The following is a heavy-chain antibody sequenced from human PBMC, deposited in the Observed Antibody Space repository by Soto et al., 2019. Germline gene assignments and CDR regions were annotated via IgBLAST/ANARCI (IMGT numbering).Heavy chain of an antibody. Sequence: GGSLRLSCAASGFTFSSYGMHWVRQAPGKGLEWVAVISYDGSNKYYADSVKGRFTISRDNSKNTLYLQMNSLRAEDTAVYYCAKAPRRGWLVAPHFDYWGQGILVTVSS. CDR1: GFTFSSYG. V-gene: IGHV3-30*18. CDR3: AKAPRRGWLVAPHFDY. J-gene: IGHJ4*02. CDR2: ISYDGSNK. D-gene: IGHD5-12*01.